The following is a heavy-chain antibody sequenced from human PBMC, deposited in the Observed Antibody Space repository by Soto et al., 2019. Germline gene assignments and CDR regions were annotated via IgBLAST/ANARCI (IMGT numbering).Heavy chain of an antibody. D-gene: IGHD1-7*01. Sequence: ASVKVSCKASGYTFTSYAMHWVRQAPGQRLEWMGWINAGNGNTKYSQKFQGRVTITRDTSASTAYMELSSLRSEDTAVYYCARSPYWNYAYYYYGMDVWGQGTTVTVSS. CDR2: INAGNGNT. CDR1: GYTFTSYA. CDR3: ARSPYWNYAYYYYGMDV. J-gene: IGHJ6*02. V-gene: IGHV1-3*01.